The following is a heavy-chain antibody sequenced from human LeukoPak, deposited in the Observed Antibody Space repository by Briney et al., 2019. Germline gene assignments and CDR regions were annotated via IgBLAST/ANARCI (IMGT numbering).Heavy chain of an antibody. CDR2: IYYSGST. CDR1: GGSFSGYY. Sequence: SETLSLTCAVYGGSFSGYYWSWIRQPPGKGLEWIGYIYYSGSTNYNPSLKSRVTISVDTSKNQFSLKLSSVTAADTAVYYCAREMSVTGTWDYWGQGTLVTVSS. J-gene: IGHJ4*02. CDR3: AREMSVTGTWDY. D-gene: IGHD1-20*01. V-gene: IGHV4-59*01.